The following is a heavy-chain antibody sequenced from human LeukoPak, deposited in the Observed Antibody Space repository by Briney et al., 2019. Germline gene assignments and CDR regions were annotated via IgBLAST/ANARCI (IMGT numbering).Heavy chain of an antibody. CDR2: INHSGST. V-gene: IGHV4-34*01. CDR1: GGSFSGYY. CDR3: ARDPEVAPKTKYYDFGSGYRSFDY. Sequence: PSETLSLTCAVYGGSFSGYYWSWIRQPPGKGLEWIGEINHSGSTNYNPSLKSRVTISVDTSKNQFSLKLSSVTAADTAVYYCARDPEVAPKTKYYDFGSGYRSFDYWRQGTLVTVSS. D-gene: IGHD3-3*01. J-gene: IGHJ4*02.